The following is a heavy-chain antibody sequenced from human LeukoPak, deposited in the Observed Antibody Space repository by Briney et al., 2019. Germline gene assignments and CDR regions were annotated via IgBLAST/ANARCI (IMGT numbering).Heavy chain of an antibody. CDR3: ARLSWVPPHYYMDV. CDR2: IYYSGST. J-gene: IGHJ6*03. CDR1: GGSISSGGYY. D-gene: IGHD1-26*01. V-gene: IGHV4-31*03. Sequence: PSQTLSLTCTVSGGSISSGGYYWSWIRQHPGKGLEWIGYIYYSGSTYYNPSLKTRLTISVDTSKNQFSLKLSSVTAADTAVYYCARLSWVPPHYYMDVWGKGTTVPVSS.